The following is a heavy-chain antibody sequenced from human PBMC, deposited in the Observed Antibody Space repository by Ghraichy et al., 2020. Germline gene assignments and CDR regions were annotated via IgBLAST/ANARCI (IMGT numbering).Heavy chain of an antibody. CDR2: ITSSSRTK. V-gene: IGHV3-48*02. CDR1: GFTFSDYS. D-gene: IGHD4-23*01. J-gene: IGHJ6*02. Sequence: GGSLRLSCVGSGFTFSDYSMNWVRQSPGKGLEWVSYITSSSRTKSYADSVKGRFTISRDNAHNSLDLQMNSLRDEETAVYYCARGSKVVRFFYYDGMDVWGQGTTVTVSS. CDR3: ARGSKVVRFFYYDGMDV.